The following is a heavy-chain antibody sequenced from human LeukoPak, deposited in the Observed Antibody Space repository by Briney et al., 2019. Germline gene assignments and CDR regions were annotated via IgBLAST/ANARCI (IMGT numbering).Heavy chain of an antibody. V-gene: IGHV4-34*01. CDR1: GGSSSGYY. Sequence: SETLSLTCAVYGGSSSGYYWSWIRKPPGKGLDWIGEINLSGSTNYNPSLKSRVTISVDTSKNQFSLKLSSVTAADTAVYHCARGKYYYGSGSYPNPLYYFDYWGQGTLVTVSS. J-gene: IGHJ4*02. CDR3: ARGKYYYGSGSYPNPLYYFDY. D-gene: IGHD3-10*01. CDR2: INLSGST.